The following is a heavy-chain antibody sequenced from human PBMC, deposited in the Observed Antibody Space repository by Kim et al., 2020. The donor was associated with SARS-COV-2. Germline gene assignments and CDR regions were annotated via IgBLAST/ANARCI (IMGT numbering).Heavy chain of an antibody. V-gene: IGHV3-21*01. J-gene: IGHJ4*02. CDR2: ISSSSSYI. CDR3: ARGYFDWLWSDY. D-gene: IGHD3-9*01. CDR1: GFTFSSYS. Sequence: GGSLRLSCAASGFTFSSYSMNWVRQAPGKGLEWVSSISSSSSYIYYADSVKGRFTISRDNAKNSLYLQMNSLRAEDTAVYYCARGYFDWLWSDYWGQGTLVTVSS.